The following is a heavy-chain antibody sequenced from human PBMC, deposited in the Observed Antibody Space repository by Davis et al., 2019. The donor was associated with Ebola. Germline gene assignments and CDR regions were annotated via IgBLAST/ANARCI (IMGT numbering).Heavy chain of an antibody. V-gene: IGHV1-18*01. CDR1: GYTFTSYG. D-gene: IGHD3-10*01. CDR3: ARPVGRGSGDNWFDP. CDR2: ISAYNGNT. J-gene: IGHJ5*02. Sequence: ASVKVSCKASGYTFTSYGISWVRQAPGQGLEWMGWISAYNGNTNYAQKLQGRVTMTTDTSTSTAYMELRSLRSDDTAVYYCARPVGRGSGDNWFDPWGQGTLVTVSS.